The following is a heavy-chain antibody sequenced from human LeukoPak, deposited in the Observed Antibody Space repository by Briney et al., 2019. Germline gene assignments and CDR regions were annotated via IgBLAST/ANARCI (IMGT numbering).Heavy chain of an antibody. Sequence: SETLSLTCTVSGYSISSGYYWGWIRQPAGKGLEWIGRIYSSGSTNYNPSLKSRVAISEDTSKNQFSLKLSSVTAADTAVYYCARVAITYYDILTGYNNWFDPWGQGTLVTVSS. CDR2: IYSSGST. CDR3: ARVAITYYDILTGYNNWFDP. D-gene: IGHD3-9*01. V-gene: IGHV4-61*10. CDR1: GYSISSGYY. J-gene: IGHJ5*02.